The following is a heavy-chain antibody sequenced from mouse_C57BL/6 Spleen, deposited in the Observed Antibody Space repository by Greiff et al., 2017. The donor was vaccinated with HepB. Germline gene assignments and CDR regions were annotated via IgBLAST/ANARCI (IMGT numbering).Heavy chain of an antibody. CDR1: GYTFTSYW. Sequence: QVQLQQPGAELVRPGSSVKLSCKASGYTFTSYWMHWVKQRPIQGLEWIGNIDPSDSETHYNQKFKDKATLTVDKSSSTAYMQLSSLTSEDSAVYYCARSSNSSWFAYWGQGTLVTVPA. J-gene: IGHJ3*01. D-gene: IGHD2-5*01. V-gene: IGHV1-52*01. CDR3: ARSSNSSWFAY. CDR2: IDPSDSET.